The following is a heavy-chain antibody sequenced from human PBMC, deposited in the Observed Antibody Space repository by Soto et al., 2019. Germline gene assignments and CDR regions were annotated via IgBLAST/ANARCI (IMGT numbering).Heavy chain of an antibody. Sequence: EASVKVSCKASGGTFSSYAISWVQQAPGQGLEWMGGIIPIFGTANYAQKFQGRVTITADKSTSTAYMELSSLRSEDTAVYYCARDWRGLDTIAAAGTLDYWGQGTLVTVSS. D-gene: IGHD6-13*01. CDR2: IIPIFGTA. J-gene: IGHJ4*02. V-gene: IGHV1-69*06. CDR1: GGTFSSYA. CDR3: ARDWRGLDTIAAAGTLDY.